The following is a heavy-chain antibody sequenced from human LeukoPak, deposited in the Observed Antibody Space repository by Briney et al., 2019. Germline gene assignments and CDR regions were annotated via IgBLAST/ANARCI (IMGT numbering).Heavy chain of an antibody. Sequence: PGGSLRLSCAASGFNFGIYEMNWVRQAPGTGLLEWVSTIGSSGFPTYYTESVQGRFTISRDNGKNSLFLQMNSLRAEDTGVYYCARDFPRSCTSNTCSDPDAFDVWGQGTMVTVS. CDR1: GFNFGIYE. V-gene: IGHV3-48*03. J-gene: IGHJ3*01. CDR3: ARDFPRSCTSNTCSDPDAFDV. D-gene: IGHD2-2*01. CDR2: IGSSGFPT.